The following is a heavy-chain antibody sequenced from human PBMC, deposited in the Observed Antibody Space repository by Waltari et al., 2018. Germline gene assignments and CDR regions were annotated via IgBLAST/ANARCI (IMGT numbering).Heavy chain of an antibody. CDR1: GGSIRSYY. D-gene: IGHD1-26*01. J-gene: IGHJ4*02. V-gene: IGHV4-59*01. CDR2: IYYSGST. Sequence: QVQLQESGPGLVKPSETLSLTCTVSGGSIRSYYWSWIRQPPGKGLEWIGYIYYSGSTNYNPSLKSRVTISVDTSKNQFSLKLSSVTAADTAVYYCARGGIVGATRAYFDYWGQGTLVTVSS. CDR3: ARGGIVGATRAYFDY.